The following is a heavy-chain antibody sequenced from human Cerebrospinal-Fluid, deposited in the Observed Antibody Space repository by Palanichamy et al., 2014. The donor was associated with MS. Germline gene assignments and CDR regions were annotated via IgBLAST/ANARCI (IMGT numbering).Heavy chain of an antibody. V-gene: IGHV1-18*01. CDR1: GNTST. CDR2: ISAYNGHT. J-gene: IGHJ4*02. Sequence: QVHLVQSGAEVKKPGASVKVSCKASGNTSTITWVRQAPGQGLEWMGWISAYNGHTNYAQKLQGRVTMTTDTSRTTAYMELRSLRFDDTAVYYCARDSRGFADIRGQGTLVTVFS. CDR3: ARDSRGFADI.